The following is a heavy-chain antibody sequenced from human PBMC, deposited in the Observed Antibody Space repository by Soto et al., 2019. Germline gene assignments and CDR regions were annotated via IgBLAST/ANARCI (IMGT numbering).Heavy chain of an antibody. V-gene: IGHV5-10-1*01. CDR3: VSPASVALDYYYYGMEV. D-gene: IGHD2-15*01. CDR2: IDPSDSYT. J-gene: IGHJ6*02. CDR1: GGTFSSYA. Sequence: KVSCKASGGTFSSYAISCVRQVPGKGLEWMGRIDPSDSYTNYSPSFQGHVTISADKSISTAYLQWSSLKASDTAMYYCVSPASVALDYYYYGMEVWGQGTTVTVSS.